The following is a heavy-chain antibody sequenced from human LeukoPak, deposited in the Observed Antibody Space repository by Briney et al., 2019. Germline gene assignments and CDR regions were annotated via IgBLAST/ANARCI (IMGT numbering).Heavy chain of an antibody. CDR2: ISFDGSDA. V-gene: IGHV3-74*01. Sequence: HPGGSLRLSCAASGFTFSGFWMHWVRQAPGKGLVWVSCISFDGSDATYADSVKGRFTISRDNAKNTLYLQMNSLRAEDTAVYYCARPPGGTSSVVPPRGGAGYYYYMDVWGKGTTVTVSS. CDR3: ARPPGGTSSVVPPRGGAGYYYYMDV. J-gene: IGHJ6*03. D-gene: IGHD2-2*01. CDR1: GFTFSGFW.